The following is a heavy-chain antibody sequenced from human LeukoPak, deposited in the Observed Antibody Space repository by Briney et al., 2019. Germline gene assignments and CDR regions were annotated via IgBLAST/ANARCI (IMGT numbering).Heavy chain of an antibody. CDR3: AGSLTINWFDP. J-gene: IGHJ5*02. CDR2: IIPIFGTA. D-gene: IGHD1-14*01. V-gene: IGHV1-69*13. CDR1: GGTFSSYA. Sequence: VASVKVSCKASGGTFSSYAISWVRQAPGQGLEWMGGIIPIFGTANYAQKFQGRVTITADESTSTAYMELSSLRSEDTAVYYCAGSLTINWFDPWGQGTLVTVSS.